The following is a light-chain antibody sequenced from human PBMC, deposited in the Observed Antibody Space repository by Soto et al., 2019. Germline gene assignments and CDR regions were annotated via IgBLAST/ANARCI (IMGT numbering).Light chain of an antibody. CDR2: GAA. J-gene: IGKJ1*01. CDR1: QSVGTN. Sequence: EIVLTQSPATLSMSPGERATLSCRASQSVGTNLAWYRQIPGQAPSLLMYGAATGATGIPARFIGSGSGTEFTLTISTLQSEDSAIYYCQQYNTWTWTFRQGTRVEI. V-gene: IGKV3-15*01. CDR3: QQYNTWTWT.